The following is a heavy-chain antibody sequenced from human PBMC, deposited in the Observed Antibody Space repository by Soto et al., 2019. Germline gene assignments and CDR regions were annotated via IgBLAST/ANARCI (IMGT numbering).Heavy chain of an antibody. Sequence: ASVKVSCKASGYTFTGYYMHWVRQAPGQGLEWMGWINPNSGGTNYAQKFQGRVTMTRDTSISTAYMELSRLRSDDTAVYYCARVTGTTYSKFDPWGQGTLVTVSS. CDR3: ARVTGTTYSKFDP. V-gene: IGHV1-2*02. D-gene: IGHD1-7*01. CDR1: GYTFTGYY. J-gene: IGHJ5*02. CDR2: INPNSGGT.